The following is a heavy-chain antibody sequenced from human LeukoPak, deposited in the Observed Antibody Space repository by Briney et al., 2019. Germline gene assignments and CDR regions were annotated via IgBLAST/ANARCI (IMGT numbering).Heavy chain of an antibody. Sequence: RGGSLRLSCAASGFTFSSYGMHWVRQAPGKGLEWVSYISRSGDTIYYADSVKGRFTISRDNAKNSLYLRMNSLGAEDTAIYYCARAIVGVTRYYYYYMDVWGNGTAVTISS. CDR2: ISRSGDTI. V-gene: IGHV3-48*04. CDR3: ARAIVGVTRYYYYYMDV. CDR1: GFTFSSYG. J-gene: IGHJ6*03. D-gene: IGHD1-26*01.